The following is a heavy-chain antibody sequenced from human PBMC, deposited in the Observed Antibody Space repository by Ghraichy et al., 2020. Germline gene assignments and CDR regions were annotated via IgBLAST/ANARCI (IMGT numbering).Heavy chain of an antibody. V-gene: IGHV3-15*01. CDR3: TTAVAGTFDY. CDR1: GFTFSNAW. D-gene: IGHD6-19*01. J-gene: IGHJ4*02. CDR2: IKSKTDGGTT. Sequence: LSLTCAASGFTFSNAWMSWVRQAPGKGLEWVGRIKSKTDGGTTDYAAPVKGRFTISRDDSKNTLYLQMNSLKTEDTAVYYCTTAVAGTFDYWGQGTLVTVSS.